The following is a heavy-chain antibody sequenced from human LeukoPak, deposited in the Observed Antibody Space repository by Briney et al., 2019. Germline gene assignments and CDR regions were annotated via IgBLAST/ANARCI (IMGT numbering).Heavy chain of an antibody. V-gene: IGHV1-2*02. CDR3: ARDWSRGGKNWFDP. CDR2: INPNSGGT. D-gene: IGHD6-25*01. J-gene: IGHJ5*02. Sequence: GASVKVSCKASGYTFSDYYMNWVRQAPGQGLEWMGWINPNSGGTNYAQKFQGRVTMTRDTSISTAYMELNRLRSDDTAVYYCARDWSRGGKNWFDPWGQGTLVTVSS. CDR1: GYTFSDYY.